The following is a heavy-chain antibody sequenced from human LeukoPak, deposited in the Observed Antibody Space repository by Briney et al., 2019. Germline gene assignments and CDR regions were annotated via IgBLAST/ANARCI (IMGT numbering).Heavy chain of an antibody. V-gene: IGHV4-4*02. J-gene: IGHJ4*02. CDR3: ARVNINNWHSCDY. CDR2: VYHSGSP. Sequence: SGTLSLTCAVSGGSISSNNWWGWVRQPPGKGLEWIGEVYHSGSPNYNPSLKSRVTISVDKSRNHFSLNLSSVTAADTAVYYCARVNINNWHSCDYWGQGTLVTVSS. CDR1: GGSISSNNW. D-gene: IGHD1-1*01.